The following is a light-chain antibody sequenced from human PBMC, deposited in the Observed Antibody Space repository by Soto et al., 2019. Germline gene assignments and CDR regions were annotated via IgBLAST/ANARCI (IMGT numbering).Light chain of an antibody. CDR3: AEWDDRLNGYV. CDR1: TSNIGSNG. Sequence: QSVLTQPPSASGTPGQRVTISCSGSTSNIGSNGVNWYRQLPGTAPKLLIYSSNERPSGVPDRFSGSKSGTSASLAISGLQSEDEADYYCAEWDDRLNGYVFGTGTKVTVL. V-gene: IGLV1-44*01. J-gene: IGLJ1*01. CDR2: SSN.